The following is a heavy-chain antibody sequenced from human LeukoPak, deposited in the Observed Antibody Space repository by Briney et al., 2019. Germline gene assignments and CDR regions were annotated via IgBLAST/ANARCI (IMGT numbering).Heavy chain of an antibody. CDR3: ARDLKGSYYYYGMDV. Sequence: PSETLSLTCTVSGGSISSGDYYWSWIRQPPGTGLEWIGYIYYSGSTYYNPSLKSRVTISVDTSKNQFSLKLSSVTAADTAVYYCARDLKGSYYYYGMDVWGQGTTVTASS. V-gene: IGHV4-30-4*01. J-gene: IGHJ6*02. CDR2: IYYSGST. D-gene: IGHD2-15*01. CDR1: GGSISSGDYY.